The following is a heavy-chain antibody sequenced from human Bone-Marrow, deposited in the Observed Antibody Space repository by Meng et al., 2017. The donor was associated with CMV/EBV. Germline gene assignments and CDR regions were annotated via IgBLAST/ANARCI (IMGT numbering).Heavy chain of an antibody. CDR3: AKGRYYFDY. CDR1: GFTFSSYG. V-gene: IGHV3-33*06. J-gene: IGHJ4*02. Sequence: RLSCAASGFTFSSYGMHWVRQAPGKGLEWVAIIWYDGSNKYYADSVKGRFTISRDNSKNTLYLQMNSLRAEDTAVYYCAKGRYYFDYWGQGTLVTVSS. CDR2: IWYDGSNK.